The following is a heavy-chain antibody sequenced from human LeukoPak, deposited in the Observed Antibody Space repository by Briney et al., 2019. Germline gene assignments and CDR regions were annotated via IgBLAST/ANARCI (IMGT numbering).Heavy chain of an antibody. CDR2: IYYSGST. CDR3: ARSELLEYYFDY. CDR1: GGSISSSSYY. V-gene: IGHV4-39*01. J-gene: IGHJ4*02. Sequence: SEILSLTCTVSGGSISSSSYYWGWIRQPPGKGLEWIGSIYYSGSTYYNPSLKSRVTISVDTSKNQFSLKLSSVTAADTAVYYCARSELLEYYFDYWGQGTLVTVSS. D-gene: IGHD1-26*01.